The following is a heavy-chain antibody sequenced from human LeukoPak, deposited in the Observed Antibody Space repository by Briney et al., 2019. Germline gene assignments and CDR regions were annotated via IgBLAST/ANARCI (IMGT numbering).Heavy chain of an antibody. CDR2: IFPSGST. CDR3: ARSYTISDHAFYH. CDR1: GGSITSYC. Sequence: SETLSLTCTVSGGSITSYCWSWIRQPPGGGLEWIGYIFPSGSTSYNPSLKNRVTMSVAVSEGHFSLRLTSVTAADTAVYYCARSYTISDHAFYHWGQGALVTVSS. V-gene: IGHV4-4*09. J-gene: IGHJ4*02. D-gene: IGHD3-3*01.